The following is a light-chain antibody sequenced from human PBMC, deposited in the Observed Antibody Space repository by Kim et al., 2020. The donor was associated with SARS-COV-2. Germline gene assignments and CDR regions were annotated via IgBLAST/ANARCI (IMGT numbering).Light chain of an antibody. CDR3: QKYNSAPRT. J-gene: IGKJ1*01. V-gene: IGKV1-27*01. CDR1: QGISEY. CDR2: GAS. Sequence: ASVGERITITCRASQGISEYLAWYQQRPGKVPKLLIYGASVLQSGAPSRFSGSGSGTVFTLTISRLQPEDVGTYYCQKYNSAPRTFCQGTKVDIK.